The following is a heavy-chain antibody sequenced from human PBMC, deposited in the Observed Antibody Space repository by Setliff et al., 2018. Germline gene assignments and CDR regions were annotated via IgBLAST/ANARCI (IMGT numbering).Heavy chain of an antibody. V-gene: IGHV4-31*03. J-gene: IGHJ3*02. CDR3: ATRTYYDSNGYYYAIAGPFDI. Sequence: TLSLTCTVSGGSISSGGYYWSWIRQHPGKGLEWIGYIYYSGSTYYNPSLKSRVTISVDTSKNQFSLKLSSVTAADTAVYYCATRTYYDSNGYYYAIAGPFDIWGQGTMVTVSS. CDR1: GGSISSGGYY. D-gene: IGHD3-22*01. CDR2: IYYSGST.